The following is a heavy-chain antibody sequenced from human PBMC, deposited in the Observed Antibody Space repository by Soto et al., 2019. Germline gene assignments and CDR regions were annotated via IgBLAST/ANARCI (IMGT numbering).Heavy chain of an antibody. Sequence: PSETLSLTCAVSGGSISSSNWWSWVRQPPGKGLEWIGEIYHSGSTNYNPSLKSRVTISVGKSKNQFSLKLSSVTAADTAVYYCARDLGEQQLVLDYWGQGTLVTVSS. CDR3: ARDLGEQQLVLDY. D-gene: IGHD6-13*01. J-gene: IGHJ4*02. V-gene: IGHV4-4*02. CDR1: GGSISSSNW. CDR2: IYHSGST.